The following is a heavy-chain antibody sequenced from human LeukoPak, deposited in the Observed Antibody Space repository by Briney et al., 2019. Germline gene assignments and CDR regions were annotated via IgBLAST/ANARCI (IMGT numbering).Heavy chain of an antibody. CDR1: GYTFAGYY. CDR3: AREIGSGSFLDN. Sequence: ASVKVSCKAPGYTFAGYYMHWVRQAPGQGLEWMGWINPKIGGTNYAQKFQGRVTMTRDTSISTAYMELSRLRSDDTAVYYYAREIGSGSFLDNWGQGTLVTVSS. J-gene: IGHJ4*02. CDR2: INPKIGGT. D-gene: IGHD3-10*01. V-gene: IGHV1-2*02.